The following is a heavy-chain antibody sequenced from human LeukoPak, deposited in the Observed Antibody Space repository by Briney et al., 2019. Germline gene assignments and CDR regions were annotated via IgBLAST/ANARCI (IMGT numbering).Heavy chain of an antibody. D-gene: IGHD3-22*01. V-gene: IGHV3-23*01. CDR1: GFTFSSYA. Sequence: GGSLRLSCVASGFTFSSYAMNWVRQAPGKGPEWVSAISGSGGSTYYADSVKGRFTVSRDNAKNSLYLQMNSLRAEDTAVYYCATYSSLNRREFQYWGQGTLLTVSS. CDR3: ATYSSLNRREFQY. J-gene: IGHJ1*01. CDR2: ISGSGGST.